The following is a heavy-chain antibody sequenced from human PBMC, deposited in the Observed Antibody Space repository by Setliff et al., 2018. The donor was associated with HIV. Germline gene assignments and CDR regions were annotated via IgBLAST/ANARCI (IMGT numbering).Heavy chain of an antibody. CDR3: ARVRLTMIMMVDYFDQ. CDR2: IYPTGDT. V-gene: IGHV4-4*07. Sequence: LSLTCTVSGGSISRYYWSWIRQPAGKGLEWIGHIYPTGDTNYNPSLKSRVTLSADTSKNQLSLSLTSVTAADTAVYYCARVRLTMIMMVDYFDQWGQGTLVTVSS. J-gene: IGHJ4*02. CDR1: GGSISRYY. D-gene: IGHD3-22*01.